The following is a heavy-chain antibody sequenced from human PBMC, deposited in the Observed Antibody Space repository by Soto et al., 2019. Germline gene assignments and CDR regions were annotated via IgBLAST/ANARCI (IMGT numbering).Heavy chain of an antibody. V-gene: IGHV3-48*02. CDR2: ISSSSSTI. Sequence: PGGSLRLSCAASGFTFSSCSMNWVRQAPGKGLEWVSYISSSSSTIYYADSVKGRFTISRDNAKNSLYLQMNSLRDEDTAVYYCARPEYSSSSYGMDVWGQGTTVTVSS. J-gene: IGHJ6*02. CDR1: GFTFSSCS. CDR3: ARPEYSSSSYGMDV. D-gene: IGHD6-6*01.